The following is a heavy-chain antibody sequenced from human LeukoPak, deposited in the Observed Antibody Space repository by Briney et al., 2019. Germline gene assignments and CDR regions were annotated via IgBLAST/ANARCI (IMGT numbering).Heavy chain of an antibody. J-gene: IGHJ6*03. CDR2: IIPIFGTA. CDR1: GGTFSSYA. V-gene: IGHV1-69*05. CDR3: ARSGSGLYPYYYYYIDV. Sequence: ASVKVSCTASGGTFSSYAISWVRQAPGQGLEWMGGIIPIFGTANYAQKFQGRVTITTDESTSTAYMELSSLRSEDTAVYYCARSGSGLYPYYYYYIDVWGKGTTVTVSS. D-gene: IGHD3-3*01.